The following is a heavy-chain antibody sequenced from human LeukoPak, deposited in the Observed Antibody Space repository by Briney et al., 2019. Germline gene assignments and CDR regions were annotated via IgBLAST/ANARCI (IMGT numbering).Heavy chain of an antibody. Sequence: SEALSLTCTVSGVSISSYYWGWLRQPAGKGLEWIGRIYTNGSPYSNPSRKSRVAMSVDTAKSLFALKLSSVTAADTAVYCCARGGGELAYCGGDCYSDYWGRETVVTVST. V-gene: IGHV4-4*07. CDR2: IYTNGSP. D-gene: IGHD2-21*01. J-gene: IGHJ4*02. CDR3: ARGGGELAYCGGDCYSDY. CDR1: GVSISSYY.